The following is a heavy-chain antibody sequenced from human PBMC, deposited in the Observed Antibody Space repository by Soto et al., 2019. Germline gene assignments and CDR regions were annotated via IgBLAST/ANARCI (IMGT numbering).Heavy chain of an antibody. CDR1: GFTFRSYS. CDR3: ARVGGSAIFGVVIQPRDAFDI. CDR2: ISSSSSTI. V-gene: IGHV3-48*01. Sequence: PGGPQRVSRAASGFTFRSYSMNWVRKAPGKGPEWVSYISSSSSTIYYADSVKGRFTISRDNAKNSLYLQMNSLRAEDTAVYYCARVGGSAIFGVVIQPRDAFDIWGQRTMVTVSS. J-gene: IGHJ3*02. D-gene: IGHD3-3*01.